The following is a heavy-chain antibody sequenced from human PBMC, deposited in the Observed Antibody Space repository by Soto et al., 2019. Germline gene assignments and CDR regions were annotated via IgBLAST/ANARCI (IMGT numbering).Heavy chain of an antibody. V-gene: IGHV3-21*01. J-gene: IGHJ4*02. Sequence: GGSLRLSCAVSGLTFSSHSMNWVRQAPGKGLEWVSSIYSSSNYRYYADSVKGRFTISRDNAKNSLYLQMNSLRAEDTAVYYCARTGTTWYFDYLGQGILVTVSS. CDR1: GLTFSSHS. CDR2: IYSSSNYR. CDR3: ARTGTTWYFDY. D-gene: IGHD1-1*01.